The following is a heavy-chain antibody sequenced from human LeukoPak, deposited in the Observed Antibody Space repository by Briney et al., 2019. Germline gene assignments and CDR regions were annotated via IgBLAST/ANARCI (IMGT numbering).Heavy chain of an antibody. Sequence: TPGGSLRLSCAASGLTFSDYYMSWIRQAPGKGLEWVAYITSSGDDIYYAESVKGRFTISRDNAKNALFLRMSSLRVEDTATYYCASDIVATSGDFWGQGTLVSVSS. J-gene: IGHJ4*02. CDR1: GLTFSDYY. D-gene: IGHD5-12*01. CDR3: ASDIVATSGDF. V-gene: IGHV3-11*01. CDR2: ITSSGDDI.